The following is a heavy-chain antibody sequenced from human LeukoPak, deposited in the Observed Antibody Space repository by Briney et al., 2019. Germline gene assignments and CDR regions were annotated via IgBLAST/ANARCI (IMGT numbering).Heavy chain of an antibody. CDR3: ARHRRGDPFDY. D-gene: IGHD3-10*01. CDR1: GGSVRSGSYY. Sequence: SETLSLTCTVYGGSVRSGSYYWSWIRQPPGTGLEWIGYIYYSGSTNYNPSLKSRVTISVDTSKNQFSLKLSSVTAADTGVYYCARHRRGDPFDYWGQGTLVTVSS. J-gene: IGHJ4*02. CDR2: IYYSGST. V-gene: IGHV4-61*01.